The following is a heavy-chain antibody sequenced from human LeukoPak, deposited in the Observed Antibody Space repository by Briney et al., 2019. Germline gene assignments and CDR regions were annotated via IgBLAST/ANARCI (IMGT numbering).Heavy chain of an antibody. CDR2: ISGSGGST. V-gene: IGHV3-23*01. Sequence: GGSLRLSCAASGFTFSSYAMSWVRQAPGKGLEWVSAISGSGGSTYYADSVKGRFTISRDNSKNTLYLQMNGLRAEDTAVYYCATTQNYDSSGYYSGYFDYWGQGTLVTVSS. CDR3: ATTQNYDSSGYYSGYFDY. D-gene: IGHD3-22*01. CDR1: GFTFSSYA. J-gene: IGHJ4*02.